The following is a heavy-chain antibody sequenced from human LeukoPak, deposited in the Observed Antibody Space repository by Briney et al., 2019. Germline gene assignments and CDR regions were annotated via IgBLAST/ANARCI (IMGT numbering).Heavy chain of an antibody. Sequence: SETLSLTCAVYGGSFNGYYWSWIRQPPGKGLEWIGEINHSGSTKYNPSLKSRVTISADTSKNQFSLKLSSVTAADTAVYYCARSFQTVAREGMDVWGQGTTVTVSS. CDR3: ARSFQTVAREGMDV. J-gene: IGHJ6*02. CDR1: GGSFNGYY. CDR2: INHSGST. D-gene: IGHD4-23*01. V-gene: IGHV4-34*01.